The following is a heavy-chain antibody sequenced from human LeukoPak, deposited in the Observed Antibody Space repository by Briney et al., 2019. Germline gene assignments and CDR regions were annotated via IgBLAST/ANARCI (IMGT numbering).Heavy chain of an antibody. J-gene: IGHJ4*02. D-gene: IGHD6-13*01. CDR1: GFTVSSYG. V-gene: IGHV3-23*01. Sequence: QAGGSLRLSCAASGFTVSSYGMSWVRQAPGKGLEWVSAISGSGGSTYYADSVKGRFTISRDKSKNSLYLQMNSLRAEDTAVYYCAKECLVAAAESPFDYWGQGTLVTVSS. CDR2: ISGSGGST. CDR3: AKECLVAAAESPFDY.